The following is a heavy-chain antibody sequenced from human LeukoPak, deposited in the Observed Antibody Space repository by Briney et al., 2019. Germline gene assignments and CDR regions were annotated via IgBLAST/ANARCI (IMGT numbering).Heavy chain of an antibody. J-gene: IGHJ3*02. CDR2: IRYDGSNK. Sequence: GGSLRLSCAASGFTFSSYGMHWVRQAPGKGLEWVAFIRYDGSNKYYADSVKGRFTISRDNSKNTLYLQMNSLRAEDTAVYYCAKGDRFYGGNSHDAFDIWGQGTMVTVSS. CDR3: AKGDRFYGGNSHDAFDI. D-gene: IGHD4-23*01. CDR1: GFTFSSYG. V-gene: IGHV3-30*02.